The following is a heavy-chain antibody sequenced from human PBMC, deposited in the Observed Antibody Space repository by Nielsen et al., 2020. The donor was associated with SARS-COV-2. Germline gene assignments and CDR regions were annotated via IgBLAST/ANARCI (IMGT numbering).Heavy chain of an antibody. V-gene: IGHV3-7*01. D-gene: IGHD2-2*02. J-gene: IGHJ4*02. CDR2: IKQDGSEK. Sequence: GSLRLSCAASGFTFSSYWMSWVRQAPGKGLESVANIKQDGSEKYYVDSVKGRFTISRDNAKNSLFLLMNSLRAEDTAVYYCARYCGTTSCYRGFDYWGQGTVVTVSS. CDR3: ARYCGTTSCYRGFDY. CDR1: GFTFSSYW.